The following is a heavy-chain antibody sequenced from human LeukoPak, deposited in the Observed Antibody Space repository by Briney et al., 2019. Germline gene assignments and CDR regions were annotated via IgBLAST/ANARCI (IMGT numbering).Heavy chain of an antibody. CDR3: AKDPGGRYYYYMDV. V-gene: IGHV3-23*01. Sequence: GGSLRLSRAASGFTFSSYAMSWVRQAPGKGLEWVSAISGSGGSTYYADSVKGRFTISRDNSKNTLYPQMNSLRAEDTAVYYCAKDPGGRYYYYMDVWGKGTTVTVSS. CDR2: ISGSGGST. D-gene: IGHD4-23*01. CDR1: GFTFSSYA. J-gene: IGHJ6*03.